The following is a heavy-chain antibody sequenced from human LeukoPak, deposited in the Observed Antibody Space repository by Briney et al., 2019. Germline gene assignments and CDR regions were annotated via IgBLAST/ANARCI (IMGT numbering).Heavy chain of an antibody. CDR1: GGSVSSGNYF. Sequence: PSETLSLTCTVSGGSVSSGNYFWTWIRQPPGKGLEWLGYIFYTGSTNYNPSLKSRVTISLDTTKNQFSLKLSSVTAADTAVYYCARGYSSGWGYYVMDVWGQGTTVTVSS. CDR2: IFYTGST. CDR3: ARGYSSGWGYYVMDV. J-gene: IGHJ6*02. V-gene: IGHV4-61*01. D-gene: IGHD6-19*01.